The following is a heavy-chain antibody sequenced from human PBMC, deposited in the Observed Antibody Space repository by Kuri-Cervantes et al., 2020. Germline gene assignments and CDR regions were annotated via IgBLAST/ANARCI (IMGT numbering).Heavy chain of an antibody. CDR3: ATSRLKLWLDY. D-gene: IGHD5-18*01. Sequence: ASVKVSCKASGYTFTYHYLHWVRQAPGKGLEWMGGFDPEDGETIYAQKFQGRVTMTEDTSTDTAYMELSSLRSEDTAVYYCATSRLKLWLDYWGQGTLVTVSS. CDR2: FDPEDGET. V-gene: IGHV1-24*01. J-gene: IGHJ4*02. CDR1: GYTFTYHY.